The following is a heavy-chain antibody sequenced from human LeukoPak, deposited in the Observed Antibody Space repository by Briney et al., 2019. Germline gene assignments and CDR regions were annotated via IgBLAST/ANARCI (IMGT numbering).Heavy chain of an antibody. CDR2: IWYDGSNK. D-gene: IGHD2-8*01. J-gene: IGHJ6*03. CDR1: GFTFSSYG. CDR3: AKDIVLMVYAIFYYYYMDV. Sequence: GRSLRLPCAASGFTFSSYGMHWVCQAPGKGLEWVAVIWYDGSNKYYADSVKGRFTISRDNSKNTLYLQMNSLRAEDTAVYYCAKDIVLMVYAIFYYYYMDVWGKGTTVTVSS. V-gene: IGHV3-33*06.